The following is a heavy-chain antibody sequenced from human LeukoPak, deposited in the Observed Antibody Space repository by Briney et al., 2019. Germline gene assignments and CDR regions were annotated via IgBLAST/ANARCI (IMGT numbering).Heavy chain of an antibody. CDR1: GFTFSSYA. J-gene: IGHJ4*02. CDR3: TQNLVAVAGDH. D-gene: IGHD2-15*01. CDR2: IKPDGSVG. V-gene: IGHV3-7*01. Sequence: PGGSLRLSCAASGFTFSSYAMHWVRQAPGKGLEWVANIKPDGSVGYYVDSVRGRFIISRDNAGNSLYLQMNSLRVEDTAVYYCTQNLVAVAGDHWGQGTLLIVSS.